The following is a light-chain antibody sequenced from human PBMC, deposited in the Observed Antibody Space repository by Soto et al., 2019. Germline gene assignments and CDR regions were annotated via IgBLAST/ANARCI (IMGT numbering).Light chain of an antibody. CDR1: QSISSSY. J-gene: IGKJ5*01. CDR3: ELYGSSPPSIT. CDR2: GTS. Sequence: EIVLTQSPGILSLSPGESATLSCRASQSISSSYLAWYQHKPGQAPRLLIYGTSNRATGIPDRFIGRGSGTDLTLTISSLEPEDFAVYYCELYGSSPPSITFGQGTRLEIK. V-gene: IGKV3-20*01.